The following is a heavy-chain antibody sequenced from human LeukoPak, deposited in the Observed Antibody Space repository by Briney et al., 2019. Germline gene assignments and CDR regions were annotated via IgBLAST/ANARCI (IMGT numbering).Heavy chain of an antibody. CDR3: ARDRRVAHDLDY. J-gene: IGHJ4*02. V-gene: IGHV1-18*01. D-gene: IGHD2-21*01. CDR2: ISAYNGNT. Sequence: GASVRVSCKASGYTFTSYGISWVRQAPGQGLEWMGWISAYNGNTNYAQKLQGRVTMTTDTSTSTAYMELRSLRSNDTAVYYCARDRRVAHDLDYWGQGTLVTVSS. CDR1: GYTFTSYG.